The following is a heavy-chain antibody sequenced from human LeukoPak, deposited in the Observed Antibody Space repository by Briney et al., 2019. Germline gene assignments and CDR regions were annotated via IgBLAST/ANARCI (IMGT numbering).Heavy chain of an antibody. CDR2: IYHSGST. V-gene: IGHV4-4*02. J-gene: IGHJ3*02. CDR3: ARQRWAVAGSQDAFDI. D-gene: IGHD6-19*01. CDR1: GGSISSSNW. Sequence: SETLSLTCAVSGGSISSSNWWSWVRQPPGKGLEWIGEIYHSGSTNYNPSLKSRVTISVDKSKNQFSLKLSSVTAADTAVYYCARQRWAVAGSQDAFDIWGQGTMVTVSS.